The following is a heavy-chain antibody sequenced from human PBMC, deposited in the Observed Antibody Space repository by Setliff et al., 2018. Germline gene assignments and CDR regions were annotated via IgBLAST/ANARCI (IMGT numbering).Heavy chain of an antibody. CDR2: IFYSGDT. CDR3: ARVTGFLYMDV. J-gene: IGHJ6*03. CDR1: GGSVRSHY. V-gene: IGHV4-59*02. D-gene: IGHD3-3*01. Sequence: PSETLSLTCTVSGGSVRSHYWSWIRHSPGKGLEWIGFIFYSGDTKSNPSLKSRVTMSVDTSKNQFSLQLSSVTAADTAVYYCARVTGFLYMDVWGKGTTVTVSS.